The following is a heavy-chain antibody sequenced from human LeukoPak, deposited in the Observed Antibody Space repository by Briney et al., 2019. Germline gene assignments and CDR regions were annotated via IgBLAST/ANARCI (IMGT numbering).Heavy chain of an antibody. D-gene: IGHD5-12*01. J-gene: IGHJ4*02. CDR1: GFTLSSYS. CDR3: ARDSEATMGIDY. V-gene: IGHV3-21*01. Sequence: PGGSLRLSCAASGFTLSSYSMNWVRQAPGKGLEWVSSISSASSYIYYADSVKGRFIISRDNSKNSLYLQMNSLRAEDTAVYYCARDSEATMGIDYWGQGTLVTVSS. CDR2: ISSASSYI.